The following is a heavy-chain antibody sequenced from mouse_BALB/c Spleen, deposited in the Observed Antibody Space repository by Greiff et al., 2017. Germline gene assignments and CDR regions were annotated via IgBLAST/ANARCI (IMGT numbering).Heavy chain of an antibody. CDR2: ISSGSSTI. D-gene: IGHD1-2*01. CDR1: GFTFSSFG. V-gene: IGHV5-17*02. CDR3: ATLLRLRNFAY. Sequence: DVKLQESGGGLVQPGGSRKLSCAASGFTFSSFGMHWVRQAPEKGLEWVAYISSGSSTIYYADTVKGRFTISRDNPKNTLFLQMTSLRSEDTAMYYCATLLRLRNFAYWGQGTLVTVSA. J-gene: IGHJ3*01.